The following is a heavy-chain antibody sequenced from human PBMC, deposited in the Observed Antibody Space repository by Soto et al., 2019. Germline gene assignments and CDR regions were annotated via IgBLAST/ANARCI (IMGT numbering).Heavy chain of an antibody. J-gene: IGHJ5*02. CDR1: GFTFSDYY. Sequence: GGSLRLSCAASGFTFSDYYMSWIRQAPGKGLEWVSYISSSSSYTNYADSVKGRFTISRDNAKNSLYLQMNSLRAEDTAVYYCARVTDFWSGFSWFDPWGQGTLVTVSS. V-gene: IGHV3-11*06. D-gene: IGHD3-3*01. CDR3: ARVTDFWSGFSWFDP. CDR2: ISSSSSYT.